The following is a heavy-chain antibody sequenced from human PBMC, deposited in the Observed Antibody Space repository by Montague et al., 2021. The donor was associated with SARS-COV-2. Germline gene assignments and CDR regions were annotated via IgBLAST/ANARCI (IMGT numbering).Heavy chain of an antibody. V-gene: IGHV4-34*01. Sequence: SETLSLTCGVYGGSFSGYFWTWIRQPPGKGLEWIGEINDGGSVTYNPSLKSRLTMSVDTSKKQFSLNLTSVAAADMAVYYCARTSKMDDYVWGSYRFTAFDTWGQGTVVIVSS. CDR3: ARTSKMDDYVWGSYRFTAFDT. D-gene: IGHD3-16*02. J-gene: IGHJ3*02. CDR1: GGSFSGYF. CDR2: INDGGSV.